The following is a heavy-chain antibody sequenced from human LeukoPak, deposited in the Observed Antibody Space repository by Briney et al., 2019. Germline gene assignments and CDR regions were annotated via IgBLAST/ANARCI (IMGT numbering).Heavy chain of an antibody. CDR1: GITLRYYG. CDR3: AKGWSSGWEELFDY. CDR2: ISWNSGSI. Sequence: PGGSLRLSCEGSGITLRYYGMHCVRRAPGKGLEWVSVISWNSGSIGYADSVKGRFTISRDNSKNTLYLQMNSLRAEDTAVYYCAKGWSSGWEELFDYWGQGTLVTVSS. V-gene: IGHV3-NL1*01. D-gene: IGHD6-19*01. J-gene: IGHJ4*02.